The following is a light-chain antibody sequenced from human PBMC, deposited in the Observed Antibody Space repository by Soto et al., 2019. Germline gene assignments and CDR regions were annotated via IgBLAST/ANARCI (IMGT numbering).Light chain of an antibody. CDR3: QKYTIAPRA. J-gene: IGKJ1*01. V-gene: IGKV1-27*01. CDR1: QGISNY. Sequence: DIQMTQSPSSLSASVGDRVTITCRASQGISNYLAWYQQKPGKVPKLLIYAASTLHSGVPSRFSGSGSGTDFTITISSLQPEDDATYYCQKYTIAPRALGQGTKVEIK. CDR2: AAS.